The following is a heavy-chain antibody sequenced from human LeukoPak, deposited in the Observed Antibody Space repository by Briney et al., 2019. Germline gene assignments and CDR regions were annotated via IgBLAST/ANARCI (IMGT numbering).Heavy chain of an antibody. CDR2: ISAYNGNT. Sequence: ASVKVSCKASGYTFTSYGISWVRQAPGQGLEWMGWISAYNGNTNYAPKLQGRVTMTTDTSTSTAYMELRSLRSDDTAVYYCARNIPLAVAGTFGWFDPWGQGTLVTVSS. V-gene: IGHV1-18*01. D-gene: IGHD6-19*01. CDR3: ARNIPLAVAGTFGWFDP. J-gene: IGHJ5*02. CDR1: GYTFTSYG.